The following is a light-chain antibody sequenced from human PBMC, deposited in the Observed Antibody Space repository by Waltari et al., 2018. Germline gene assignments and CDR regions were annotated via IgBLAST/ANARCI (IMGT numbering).Light chain of an antibody. CDR3: QHYLRLPVT. J-gene: IGKJ1*01. CDR1: QSVSRA. CDR2: GAS. Sequence: EIVLQPSPGTLSLSLGERATDSCRASQSVSRALAWYQQKPGQAPRLLIYGASTRATGIPDRFSGSGSGTDFSLTISRLEPDDFAVYYCQHYLRLPVTFGQGTTVEI. V-gene: IGKV3-20*01.